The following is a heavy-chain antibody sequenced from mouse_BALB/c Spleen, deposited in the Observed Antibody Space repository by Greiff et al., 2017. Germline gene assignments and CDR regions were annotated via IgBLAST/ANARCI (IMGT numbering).Heavy chain of an antibody. D-gene: IGHD1-3*01. Sequence: QVQLQQSGAELVRPGVSVKISCKGSGYTFTDYAMHWVKQSHAKSLEWIGVISTYYGDASYNQKFKGKATMTVDNSSSTAYMELARLTSEDSAIYYCARNPSSSYFDYWGQGTTLAVSA. V-gene: IGHV1S137*01. CDR2: ISTYYGDA. CDR3: ARNPSSSYFDY. CDR1: GYTFTDYA. J-gene: IGHJ2*01.